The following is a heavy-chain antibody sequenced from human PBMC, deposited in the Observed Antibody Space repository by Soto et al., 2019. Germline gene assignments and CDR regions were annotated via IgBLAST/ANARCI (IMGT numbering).Heavy chain of an antibody. CDR1: GGSISSYY. Sequence: SETLSLTCTVSGGSISSYYCTWIRRPAGKGLEWIGRIYTSGSTNYNPSLKSRVTMSVDTSKNQFSLKLSSVTAADTAVYYCAIALPGSSSSDAFDIWGQGTMVTVSS. CDR2: IYTSGST. CDR3: AIALPGSSSSDAFDI. J-gene: IGHJ3*02. D-gene: IGHD6-13*01. V-gene: IGHV4-4*07.